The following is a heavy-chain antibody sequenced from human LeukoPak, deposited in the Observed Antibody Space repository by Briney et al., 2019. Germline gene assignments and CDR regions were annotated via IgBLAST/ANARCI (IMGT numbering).Heavy chain of an antibody. Sequence: GGSLRLSCAASGFTVSSNYMSWVRQAPGKGLEWVSVIYSGGSTYYADSVKGRFTISRDNSKNSLYLQMNSLRAEDTALYYCAKDIGSEGVLRYFDSYGIGYWGQGTLVTVSS. CDR1: GFTVSSNY. CDR3: AKDIGSEGVLRYFDSYGIGY. V-gene: IGHV3-53*05. J-gene: IGHJ4*02. CDR2: IYSGGST. D-gene: IGHD3-9*01.